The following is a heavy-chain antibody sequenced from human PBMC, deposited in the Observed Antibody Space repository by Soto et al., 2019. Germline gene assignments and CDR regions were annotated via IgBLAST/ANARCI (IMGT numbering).Heavy chain of an antibody. CDR2: IIPIFGTA. J-gene: IGHJ4*02. CDR1: GGTFSSYA. V-gene: IGHV1-69*13. Sequence: SVKVSCKASGGTFSSYAISWVRQAPGQGLEWMGGIIPIFGTANYAQKFQGRVTITADESTSTAYMELSSLRSEDTAVYYCAREELVGATTGALGYWGQGTLVTVSS. CDR3: AREELVGATTGALGY. D-gene: IGHD1-26*01.